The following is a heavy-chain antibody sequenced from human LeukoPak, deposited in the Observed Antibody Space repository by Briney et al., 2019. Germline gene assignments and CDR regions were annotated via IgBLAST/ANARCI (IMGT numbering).Heavy chain of an antibody. CDR1: GYTFTSYG. J-gene: IGHJ6*03. CDR2: ISAYNGNT. Sequence: ASVKVSCKASGYTFTSYGISWVRQAPGQGLEWMGWISAYNGNTNYAQKLQGRVTMTTGTSTSTAYMELRSLRSDDTAVYYCARTGPQWLGYYYYYMDVWGKGTTVTVSS. D-gene: IGHD6-19*01. V-gene: IGHV1-18*01. CDR3: ARTGPQWLGYYYYYMDV.